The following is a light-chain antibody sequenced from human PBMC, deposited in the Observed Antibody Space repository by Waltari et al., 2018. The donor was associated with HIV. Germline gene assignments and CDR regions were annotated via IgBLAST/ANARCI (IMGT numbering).Light chain of an antibody. J-gene: IGLJ3*02. V-gene: IGLV3-9*01. CDR1: NIGSKN. CDR2: RDS. CDR3: QVWDSSTWV. Sequence: SYELTQPLSVSVALGQTARITCGGNNIGSKNVHWYQQKPGQAPVLVIYRDSNRPSGIPERVSGSNSGNTATLTSSRAQAGDEADYYCQVWDSSTWVFGGGTKLTVL.